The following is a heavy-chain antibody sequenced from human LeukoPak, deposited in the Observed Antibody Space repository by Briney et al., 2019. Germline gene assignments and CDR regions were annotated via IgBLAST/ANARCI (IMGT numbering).Heavy chain of an antibody. V-gene: IGHV4-4*07. CDR2: MSTSGST. J-gene: IGHJ5*02. Sequence: SETLSLTCTVSGGSISSYYWSWIRQPAGKGLEWIGRMSTSGSTDYNPSLRSRVTMSIDTSRNQFSLRLRSVTAADTAVYYCARRPIAVANARSWFDPWGQGTLVTVSS. D-gene: IGHD6-19*01. CDR3: ARRPIAVANARSWFDP. CDR1: GGSISSYY.